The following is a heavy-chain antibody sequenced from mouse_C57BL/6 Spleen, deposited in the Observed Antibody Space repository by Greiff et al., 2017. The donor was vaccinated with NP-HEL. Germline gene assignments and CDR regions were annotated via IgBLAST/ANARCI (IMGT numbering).Heavy chain of an antibody. J-gene: IGHJ4*01. CDR2: IRNKANGYTT. CDR3: ARDYGISYAMDY. V-gene: IGHV7-3*01. CDR1: GFTFTDYY. D-gene: IGHD1-1*01. Sequence: EVQRVESGGGLVQPGGSLSLSCAASGFTFTDYYMSWVRQPPGKALAWLGFIRNKANGYTTEYSATVKGRFTISRDNSQSILYLQMNALRAEDSATYVCARDYGISYAMDYWRQGTSVTVSS.